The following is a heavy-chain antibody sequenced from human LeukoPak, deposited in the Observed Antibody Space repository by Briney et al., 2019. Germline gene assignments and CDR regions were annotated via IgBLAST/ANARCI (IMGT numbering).Heavy chain of an antibody. CDR2: IIPILGTA. CDR1: GGTFSSYA. CDR3: ARGRDGYNSYYFDY. V-gene: IGHV1-69*05. J-gene: IGHJ4*02. Sequence: SVKVSCKASGGTFSSYAISWVRQAPGQGLEWMGGIIPILGTANYAQKFQGRVTITTDESTSTAYMELSSLRSEDTAVYYCARGRDGYNSYYFDYWGQGTLVTVSS. D-gene: IGHD5-24*01.